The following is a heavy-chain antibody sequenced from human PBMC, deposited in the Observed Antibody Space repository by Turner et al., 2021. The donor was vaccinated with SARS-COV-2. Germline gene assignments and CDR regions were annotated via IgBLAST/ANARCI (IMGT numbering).Heavy chain of an antibody. V-gene: IGHV3-74*01. J-gene: IGHJ4*02. D-gene: IGHD6-19*01. CDR3: ARGVTVAGITPFGY. CDR2: INSDGSST. Sequence: EVQLVESGGGLVQPGGSLRLSCAASGFTFSSYWMHWVRQAPGKGLVWGSRINSDGSSTSYADSVKGRFNVSRDNAKNTLDLQMNSLRAEDTAVYYCARGVTVAGITPFGYWGQGTLVTVSS. CDR1: GFTFSSYW.